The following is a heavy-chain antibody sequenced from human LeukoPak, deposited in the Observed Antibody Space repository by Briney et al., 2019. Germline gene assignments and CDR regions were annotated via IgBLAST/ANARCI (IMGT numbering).Heavy chain of an antibody. V-gene: IGHV3-74*01. CDR1: GLTFSSYW. CDR3: ARETDSSGYYIDY. Sequence: PGGSLRLSCAASGLTFSSYWMHWVRQVPGKGLVWVSRINSDGSGTTYADSVKGRFTISRDNPKNTLYLQMNSLRAEDTAVYYCARETDSSGYYIDYWGQGTLVTVSS. CDR2: INSDGSGT. J-gene: IGHJ4*02. D-gene: IGHD3-22*01.